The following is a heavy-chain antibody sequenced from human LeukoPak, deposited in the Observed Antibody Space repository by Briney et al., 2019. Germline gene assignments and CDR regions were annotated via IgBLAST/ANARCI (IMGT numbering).Heavy chain of an antibody. V-gene: IGHV4-59*08. D-gene: IGHD2-8*01. J-gene: IGHJ4*02. CDR1: GGSISSYY. Sequence: SETLSLTCTVSGGSISSYYWSWIRQPPGKGLEWIGYIYYSGSTNYNPSLKSRVTISVDTSKNQFSLKLSSVTAADTAVYYCAREHDAIYGIDYWGQGTLVTVSS. CDR2: IYYSGST. CDR3: AREHDAIYGIDY.